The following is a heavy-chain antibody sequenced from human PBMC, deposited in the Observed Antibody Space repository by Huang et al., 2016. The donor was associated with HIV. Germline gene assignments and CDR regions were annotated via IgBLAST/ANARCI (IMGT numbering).Heavy chain of an antibody. CDR2: IDWDDDK. CDR3: ARITKSSYYYGSGSYDWFDP. Sequence: QVTLRESGPALVKPTQTLTLTCPFSGFSLSTSGMCVSWIRQPPGKALEWLALIDWDDDKYYSTSLTTRLTISKDTSKNQVVLTMTNMDPVDTATYYCARITKSSYYYGSGSYDWFDPWGQGTLVTVSS. CDR1: GFSLSTSGMC. D-gene: IGHD3-10*01. J-gene: IGHJ5*02. V-gene: IGHV2-70*01.